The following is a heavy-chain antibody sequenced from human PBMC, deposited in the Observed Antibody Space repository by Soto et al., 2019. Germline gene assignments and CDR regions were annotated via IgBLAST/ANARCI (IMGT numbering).Heavy chain of an antibody. CDR3: ARDPGSAARLTVPPTPRYYYYGMYV. CDR1: AYSLTSYY. V-gene: IGHV1-46*01. D-gene: IGHD6-6*01. Sequence: SLKVGCKGSAYSLTSYYMHWGRQAHGQGLGWMGIINPSGGSTSYAQKFQGRVTMTRDTSTSTVYMELSSLRSEDTAVYYCARDPGSAARLTVPPTPRYYYYGMYVWGQGTTVTLSS. J-gene: IGHJ6*02. CDR2: INPSGGST.